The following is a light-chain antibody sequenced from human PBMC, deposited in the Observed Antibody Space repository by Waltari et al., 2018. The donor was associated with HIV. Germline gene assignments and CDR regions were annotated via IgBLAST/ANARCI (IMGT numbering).Light chain of an antibody. Sequence: SYELTQPPSVSVSPGQTARITCSGDALPKQHAYWYLQKPGQAPVLVIYKDTERSSGIPERFSGSSSGTTVTLTINGVQAEDEADYYCQSRDSSAIYHWVFGGGTKLTVL. V-gene: IGLV3-25*03. CDR1: ALPKQH. CDR2: KDT. CDR3: QSRDSSAIYHWV. J-gene: IGLJ3*02.